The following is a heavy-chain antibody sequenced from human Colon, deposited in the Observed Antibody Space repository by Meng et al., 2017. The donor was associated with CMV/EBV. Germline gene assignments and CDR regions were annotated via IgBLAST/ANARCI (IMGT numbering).Heavy chain of an antibody. Sequence: GESLKISCAASGFTFSSYSMNWVRQAPGKGLEWVSSVSSSSSYIYYADSVKGRFTISRDNAKNSLYLQMNSLRPEDTAVYYCAKDLKYPDYGMDVWGQGTTVTVSS. CDR1: GFTFSSYS. J-gene: IGHJ6*02. V-gene: IGHV3-21*04. CDR3: AKDLKYPDYGMDV. D-gene: IGHD6-6*01. CDR2: VSSSSSYI.